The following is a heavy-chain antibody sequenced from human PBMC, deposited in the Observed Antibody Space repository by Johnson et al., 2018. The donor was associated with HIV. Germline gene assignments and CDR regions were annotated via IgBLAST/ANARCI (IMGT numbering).Heavy chain of an antibody. Sequence: VQLVESGGGLVKPGGSLRLSCAASGFTFSNYYMSWIRQAPGKGLEWVSYISSSGSTIYYADSVKGRFIISRDNTKNTLYLKMNRLRAKDTALYYCAKGGRGLIWFGETAVGAFDIWGQGTMVTVSS. V-gene: IGHV3-11*01. CDR1: GFTFSNYY. J-gene: IGHJ3*02. D-gene: IGHD3-10*01. CDR2: ISSSGSTI. CDR3: AKGGRGLIWFGETAVGAFDI.